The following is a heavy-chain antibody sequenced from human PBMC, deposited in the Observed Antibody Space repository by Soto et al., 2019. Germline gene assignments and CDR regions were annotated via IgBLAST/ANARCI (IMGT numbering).Heavy chain of an antibody. V-gene: IGHV1-69*13. CDR1: GGTFSSYA. CDR3: ARAGPEGGLEMVTIAFDY. CDR2: IIPIFGTA. D-gene: IGHD5-18*01. J-gene: IGHJ4*02. Sequence: SVKVSCKASGGTFSSYAISWVRQAPGQGLEWMGGIIPIFGTANYAQKFQGRVTITADESTSTAYMELSSLRSEDTAVYYCARAGPEGGLEMVTIAFDYWGQRTLVTSPQ.